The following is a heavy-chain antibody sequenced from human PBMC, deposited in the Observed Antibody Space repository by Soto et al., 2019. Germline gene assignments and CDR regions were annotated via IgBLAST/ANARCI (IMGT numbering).Heavy chain of an antibody. D-gene: IGHD2-2*01. CDR3: ARGGAVVVPGSVDRHNWFDP. Sequence: QVQLVQSGAEVKKPGSSVKVSCEASGGTFSSYSFSWARQAPGQGLEWMGRVVPILGMANYAQKFQGRVTITADKSTSTVYMEMRSLRSDDTAVYYCARGGAVVVPGSVDRHNWFDPWGQGTLVTVSS. CDR1: GGTFSSYS. J-gene: IGHJ5*02. CDR2: VVPILGMA. V-gene: IGHV1-69*02.